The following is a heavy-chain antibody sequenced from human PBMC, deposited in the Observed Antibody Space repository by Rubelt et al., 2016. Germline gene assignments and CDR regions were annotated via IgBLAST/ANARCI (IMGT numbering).Heavy chain of an antibody. CDR3: ARGGVTVTTPFDY. CDR2: ISYDGSEK. J-gene: IGHJ4*02. Sequence: WVAVISYDGSEKYYADSVKVRFTISRDNSKNTLYLQMNSLRAEDTAVYYCARGGVTVTTPFDYWGQGTLVTVSS. D-gene: IGHD4-17*01. V-gene: IGHV3-30*01.